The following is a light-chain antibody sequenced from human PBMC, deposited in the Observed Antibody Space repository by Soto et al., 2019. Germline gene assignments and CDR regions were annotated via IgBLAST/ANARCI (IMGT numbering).Light chain of an antibody. CDR1: QSISSY. CDR3: QQSYSTLLT. Sequence: DIQMTQSPSSLSASVGDGVTITCRASQSISSYLNWYQQRPEKAPKLLIYAAFSLQSGVPSRFSGSGSGTDFTLTITSLQPEDVATYYCQQSYSTLLTFGGGTKVEIK. J-gene: IGKJ4*01. V-gene: IGKV1-39*01. CDR2: AAF.